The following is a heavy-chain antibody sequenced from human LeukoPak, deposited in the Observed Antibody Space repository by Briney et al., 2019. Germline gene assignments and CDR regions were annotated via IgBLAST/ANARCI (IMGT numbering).Heavy chain of an antibody. CDR3: ARTPGVSHRFGKTPIHLEY. D-gene: IGHD3-16*01. CDR1: GGSISSYY. CDR2: IYTSGST. J-gene: IGHJ4*02. Sequence: PSETLSLTCTVSGGSISSYYWSWIRQPPGKGLEWIGYIYTSGSTNYNPSLKSRVTISVDTSKNQFSLKLSSVTAADTAVYYCARTPGVSHRFGKTPIHLEYWGQGTLV. V-gene: IGHV4-4*09.